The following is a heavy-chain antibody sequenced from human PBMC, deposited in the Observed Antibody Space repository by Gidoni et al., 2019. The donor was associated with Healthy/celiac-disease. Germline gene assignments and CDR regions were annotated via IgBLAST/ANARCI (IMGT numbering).Heavy chain of an antibody. D-gene: IGHD4-17*01. Sequence: EVQLLESGGGLVQPGGSLVLACAASGFAFSSYGMSWVRQAPGKGLEWVSAISGSGGSTYYADSVKGRFTNSRDNSKNTLYLKMNSLRAEDTAVYYCAKEFYGEDAFDIWGQGTMVTVSS. CDR3: AKEFYGEDAFDI. J-gene: IGHJ3*02. V-gene: IGHV3-23*01. CDR2: ISGSGGST. CDR1: GFAFSSYG.